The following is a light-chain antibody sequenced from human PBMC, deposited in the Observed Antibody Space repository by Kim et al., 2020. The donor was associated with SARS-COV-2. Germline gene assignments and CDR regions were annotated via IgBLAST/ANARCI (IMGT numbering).Light chain of an antibody. CDR1: NSDIGTYDS. CDR2: DVS. J-gene: IGLJ1*01. Sequence: QSALTQPASVSGSPGQSITISCTGTNSDIGTYDSVSWYQQHPGKGPKLMIYDVSNRPSGVSNRFSGSKSGNTASLTISGLQAEDEADYYCSSFTSTRTLYVFGTGTKVTVL. CDR3: SSFTSTRTLYV. V-gene: IGLV2-14*03.